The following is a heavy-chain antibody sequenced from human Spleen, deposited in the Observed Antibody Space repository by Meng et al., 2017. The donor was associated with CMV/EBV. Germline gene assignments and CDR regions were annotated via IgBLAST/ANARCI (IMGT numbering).Heavy chain of an antibody. V-gene: IGHV4-34*01. CDR3: ARAKNFVGYFDS. J-gene: IGHJ4*02. Sequence: SGTLSLTCEVYGGSFSGYFWTWIRKPPGKGLEWLGDINHSGSSNSNPSPKGPVAISVDTSKNQFSLRLTSVTAADTAVYYCARAKNFVGYFDSWGQGTLVTVSS. CDR2: INHSGSS. CDR1: GGSFSGYF. D-gene: IGHD1-7*01.